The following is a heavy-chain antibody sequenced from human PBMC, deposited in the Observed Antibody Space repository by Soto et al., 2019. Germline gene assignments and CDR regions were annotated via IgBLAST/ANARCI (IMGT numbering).Heavy chain of an antibody. Sequence: PGGSLRLSCAASGFTFSSYAMHWVRQAPGKGLEWVAVISYDGSNKYYADSVKGRFTISRDNSKNTLYLQMNSLRAEDTAVYYFAIDSPLRAVAGTRYYYGMDVWGQGTTVTVSS. CDR3: AIDSPLRAVAGTRYYYGMDV. D-gene: IGHD6-19*01. CDR2: ISYDGSNK. CDR1: GFTFSSYA. V-gene: IGHV3-30-3*01. J-gene: IGHJ6*02.